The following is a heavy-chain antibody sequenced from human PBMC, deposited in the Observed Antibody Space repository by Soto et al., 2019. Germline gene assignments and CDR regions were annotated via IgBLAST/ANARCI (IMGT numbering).Heavy chain of an antibody. J-gene: IGHJ4*02. Sequence: SETLSLTGAVYGGSFSGYYWTWIRQPPGTGLEWIGEINHSGSTNYNPSLKSRVTISVDTSKNQFSLKLTSVTAADTAVYYCARGSTTEKVDSWGQGTLVTVS. CDR2: INHSGST. CDR3: ARGSTTEKVDS. V-gene: IGHV4-34*01. D-gene: IGHD4-17*01. CDR1: GGSFSGYY.